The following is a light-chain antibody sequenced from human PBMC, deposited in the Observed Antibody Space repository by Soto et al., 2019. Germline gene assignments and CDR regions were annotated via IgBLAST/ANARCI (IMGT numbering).Light chain of an antibody. CDR2: NTN. CDR1: SGSVSTSYY. Sequence: QTVVTQEPSFSVSPGGTVTLTCGLSSGSVSTSYYPGWYQQTPGQAPRTLIYNTNTRSSGVPDRFSGSILGTKAALTITGAQADDESDYYCVLFMCSGTWVFGGGTKLTVL. V-gene: IGLV8-61*01. CDR3: VLFMCSGTWV. J-gene: IGLJ2*01.